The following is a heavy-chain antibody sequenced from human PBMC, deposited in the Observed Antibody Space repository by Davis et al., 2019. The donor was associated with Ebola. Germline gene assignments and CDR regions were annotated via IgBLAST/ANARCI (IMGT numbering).Heavy chain of an antibody. CDR1: GGSFSGYY. V-gene: IGHV4-34*01. CDR3: ARDLGYSYGIDY. Sequence: SETLSLTCAVYGGSFSGYYWSWIHQPPGKGLEWIGEINHSGSTNYNPSLKSRVTISVDTSKNQFSLKLSSVTAADTAVYYCARDLGYSYGIDYWGQGTLVTVSS. J-gene: IGHJ4*02. D-gene: IGHD5-18*01. CDR2: INHSGST.